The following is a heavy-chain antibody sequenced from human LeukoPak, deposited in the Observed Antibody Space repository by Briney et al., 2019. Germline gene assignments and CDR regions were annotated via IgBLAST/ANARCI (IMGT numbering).Heavy chain of an antibody. Sequence: PGGSLRLSCAASGFTFSSCAMHWVRQAPGKGLEWVAVISYDGSNKYYADSVKGRFTISRDNSKNTLYLQMNSLRAEDTAVYYCARQVVPAENWFDPWGQGTLVTVSS. J-gene: IGHJ5*02. D-gene: IGHD2-2*01. CDR1: GFTFSSCA. CDR3: ARQVVPAENWFDP. V-gene: IGHV3-30-3*01. CDR2: ISYDGSNK.